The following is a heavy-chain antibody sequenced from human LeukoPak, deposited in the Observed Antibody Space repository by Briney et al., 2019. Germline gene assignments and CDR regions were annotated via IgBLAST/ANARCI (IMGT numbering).Heavy chain of an antibody. CDR2: VSGPGATT. Sequence: GGSLRLSCAASGFTFSSSPMSWVRQAPGKGLEWVSGVSGPGATTDYADSVKGRFTISRDNSKNILYLQMNSLRADDTAIYYCAKDSGLWTRFFDSWGQGTLVTVSS. CDR3: AKDSGLWTRFFDS. V-gene: IGHV3-23*01. D-gene: IGHD6-25*01. J-gene: IGHJ4*02. CDR1: GFTFSSSP.